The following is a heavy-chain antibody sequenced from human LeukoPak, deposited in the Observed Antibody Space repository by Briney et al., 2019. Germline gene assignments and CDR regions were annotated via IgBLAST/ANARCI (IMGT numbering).Heavy chain of an antibody. D-gene: IGHD3-9*01. J-gene: IGHJ4*02. CDR3: ARSDAYFDSDY. V-gene: IGHV1-46*01. CDR2: INPTGGSA. CDR1: GYPFTNYC. Sequence: ASVKISCKASGYPFTNYCIHWVRQAPGQGLEWMGIINPTGGSATYAQRFQGRVTMTRDTSTSTVYMELSSLRSEDTAVYYCARSDAYFDSDYWGQGTLVTVSS.